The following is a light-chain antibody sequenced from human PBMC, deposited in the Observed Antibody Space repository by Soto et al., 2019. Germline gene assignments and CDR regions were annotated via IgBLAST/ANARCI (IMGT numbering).Light chain of an antibody. CDR2: DAS. V-gene: IGKV1-5*01. J-gene: IGKJ1*01. CDR1: QSISSQ. Sequence: DIQMTQSPSTLSASLGDRVTITCRASQSISSQLAWYQQKPGKAPKLLIYDASSLESGVPSRFSGSGSGTEFTLTISSLQPDDFATYYCQQYSDYPRTFGQGTKVDI. CDR3: QQYSDYPRT.